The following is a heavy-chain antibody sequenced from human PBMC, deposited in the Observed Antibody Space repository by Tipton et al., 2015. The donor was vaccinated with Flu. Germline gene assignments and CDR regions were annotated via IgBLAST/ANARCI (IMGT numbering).Heavy chain of an antibody. CDR2: ISADSGIT. CDR3: ASHYTSICRGDSNYGCDAFDM. CDR1: GYIFTRYS. J-gene: IGHJ3*02. Sequence: QVQLVQSGADVKKPGASVKVSCKASGYIFTRYSITWVRQAPGQGLEWMGWISADSGITNYAQSLKGRVTMTTDTATSTIYMELRSLRSDDTAVYYCASHYTSICRGDSNYGCDAFDMWGQGTMVTVSS. V-gene: IGHV1-18*01. D-gene: IGHD5-24*01.